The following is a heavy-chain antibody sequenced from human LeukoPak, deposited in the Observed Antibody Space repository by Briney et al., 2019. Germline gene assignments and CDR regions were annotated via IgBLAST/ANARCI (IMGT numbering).Heavy chain of an antibody. D-gene: IGHD2-2*02. CDR1: GGSFSGYY. CDR3: ARLGGYCSSTSCYTAHYYYYMDV. V-gene: IGHV4-34*01. J-gene: IGHJ6*03. Sequence: PSETLSLTCAVYGGSFSGYYWSWIRQPPGKGLEWIGEINHSGSTNYNPSLKSRVTISVDTSKNQFSLKLTSVTAADTAAYYCARLGGYCSSTSCYTAHYYYYMDVWGKGTTVTVSS. CDR2: INHSGST.